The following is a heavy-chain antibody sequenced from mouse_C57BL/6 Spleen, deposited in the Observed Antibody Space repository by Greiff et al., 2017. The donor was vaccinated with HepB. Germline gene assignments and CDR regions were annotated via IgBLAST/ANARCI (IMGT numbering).Heavy chain of an antibody. J-gene: IGHJ1*03. D-gene: IGHD1-1*01. CDR2: INPSTGGT. V-gene: IGHV1-42*01. CDR1: GYSFTGYY. Sequence: VHVKQSGPELVKPGASVKISCKASGYSFTGYYMNWVKQSPEKSLEWIGEINPSTGGTTYNQKFKAKATLTVDKSSSTAYMQLKSLTSEDSAVYYCARYYGSSYGWYFDVWGTGTTVTVSS. CDR3: ARYYGSSYGWYFDV.